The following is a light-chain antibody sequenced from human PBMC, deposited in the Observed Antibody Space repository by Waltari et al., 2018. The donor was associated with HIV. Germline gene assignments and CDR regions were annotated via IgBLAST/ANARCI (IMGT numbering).Light chain of an antibody. J-gene: IGKJ1*01. CDR3: QQYNNWPLTWT. CDR1: QSVSSN. CDR2: GAS. V-gene: IGKV3-15*01. Sequence: EIVMTPSPATLSVSPGERATLSCRASQSVSSNLAWYQQKAGQAPRLLLYGASTRATGIPARFSGSGSGTEFTLTISSLQSEDFAIYYCQQYNNWPLTWTFGQGTKVEIK.